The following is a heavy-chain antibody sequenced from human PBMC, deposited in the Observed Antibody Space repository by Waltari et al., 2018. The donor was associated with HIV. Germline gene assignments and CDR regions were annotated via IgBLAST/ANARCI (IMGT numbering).Heavy chain of an antibody. V-gene: IGHV4-39*05. CDR1: VGFVSTTSYN. CDR3: ASSRRSHYDRGYFDY. J-gene: IGHJ4*02. Sequence: QMWLQELGPRLVKPSEAPSLTCPVPVGFVSTTSYNWGWTRQPPGKALKWIARIYFSGASVYNPPLKPRASIAEDTSKSQCARKLTTVTAADTAVYYCASSRRSHYDRGYFDYWSQGTLVTVSS. CDR2: IYFSGAS. D-gene: IGHD1-26*01.